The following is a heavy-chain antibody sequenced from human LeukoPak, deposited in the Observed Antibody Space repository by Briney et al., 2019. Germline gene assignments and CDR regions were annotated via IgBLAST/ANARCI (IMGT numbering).Heavy chain of an antibody. CDR1: GFTFSSYS. Sequence: GGPLRLFCAASGFTFSSYSMNWLRQAPGKGLEWVSFISSYSSNIYYADSVKGRFTISRDNAKNSLYLQMNSLRAEDTAVYYCARDRVYGSGSPDAFDIWGQGTMVTVSS. J-gene: IGHJ3*02. CDR2: ISSYSSNI. V-gene: IGHV3-21*01. CDR3: ARDRVYGSGSPDAFDI. D-gene: IGHD3-10*01.